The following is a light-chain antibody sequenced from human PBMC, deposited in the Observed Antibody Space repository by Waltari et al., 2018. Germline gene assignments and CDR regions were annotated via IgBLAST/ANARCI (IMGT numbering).Light chain of an antibody. CDR1: QTVSTY. Sequence: IVLTQSPATLSLSPGERATLSCRASQTVSTYLAWFQQKPGQAPRLLIYDASNRAPGIPARFSGSGSGTDFSLTISSLQAEDVAVYYCQQYYSTPLTFGGGTKVEIK. V-gene: IGKV3-11*01. CDR3: QQYYSTPLT. J-gene: IGKJ4*01. CDR2: DAS.